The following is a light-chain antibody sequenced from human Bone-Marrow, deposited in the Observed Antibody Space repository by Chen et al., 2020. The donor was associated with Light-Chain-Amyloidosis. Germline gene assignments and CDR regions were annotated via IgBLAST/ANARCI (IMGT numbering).Light chain of an antibody. CDR2: RAS. CDR3: QQHYAWPLT. CDR1: QSVGDN. V-gene: IGKV3-15*01. J-gene: IGKJ4*01. Sequence: EIVMTQSPATLSVSPGESATLSCRASQSVGDNLAWYQQRPGQAPRLLIYRASTRATGSPARFSGSGSGTDFTLTISSLQPEDFAVYYCQQHYAWPLTFGGGTKVEI.